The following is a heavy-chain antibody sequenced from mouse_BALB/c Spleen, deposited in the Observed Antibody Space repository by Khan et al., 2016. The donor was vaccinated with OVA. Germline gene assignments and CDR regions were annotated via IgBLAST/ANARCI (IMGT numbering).Heavy chain of an antibody. J-gene: IGHJ4*01. CDR3: ARDGSRYNYAMDY. Sequence: EVLLLESGPGLVKPSQPLSLTCTVTGSSITSDYAWNWIRQFPGNKLEWMGYISSSGSTNYNPALKSRISITRDTSKNQFFLQLNSVTTEDTATYYCARDGSRYNYAMDYWGQGTSVTVSS. D-gene: IGHD2-3*01. CDR1: GSSITSDYA. CDR2: ISSSGST. V-gene: IGHV3-2*02.